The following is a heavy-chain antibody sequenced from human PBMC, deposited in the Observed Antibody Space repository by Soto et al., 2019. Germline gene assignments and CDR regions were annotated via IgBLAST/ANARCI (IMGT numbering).Heavy chain of an antibody. CDR2: MNPNSGNT. CDR1: GYTFTSYD. Sequence: ASVKVSCKASGYTFTSYDINWVRQATGQGLEWMGWMNPNSGNTGYAQKFQGRVTMTRNTSISTAYMELNSLRAEDTAVYYCARDRFYDILTGYLGGFDPWGQGTLVTVSS. D-gene: IGHD3-9*01. CDR3: ARDRFYDILTGYLGGFDP. J-gene: IGHJ5*02. V-gene: IGHV1-8*01.